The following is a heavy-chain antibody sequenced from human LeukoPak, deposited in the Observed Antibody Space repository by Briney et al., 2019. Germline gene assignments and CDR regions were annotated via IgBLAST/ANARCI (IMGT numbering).Heavy chain of an antibody. CDR3: ARGIAAAHDAFDI. V-gene: IGHV3-53*01. CDR1: GFTVSSNY. CDR2: IYSGGST. D-gene: IGHD6-13*01. Sequence: GGSLKLSCAASGFTVSSNYMSWVRQAPGKGLEWVSVIYSGGSTYYADSVKGRFTISRDNSKNTLYLQMNSLRAEDTAVYYCARGIAAAHDAFDIWGQGTMVTVSS. J-gene: IGHJ3*02.